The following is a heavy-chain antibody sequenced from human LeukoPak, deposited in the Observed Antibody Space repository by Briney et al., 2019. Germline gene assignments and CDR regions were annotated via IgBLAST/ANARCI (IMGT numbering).Heavy chain of an antibody. Sequence: PSETPSPTCAVSGGALSSSNWWSWVRHPPGKGREGLGEIYHSGSTNYNPPLKSRVTISVDKSKNQFSLNLSSVTAADTAVYYCARDGSYSSSCGGTVYWGEGTLATVSS. CDR3: ARDGSYSSSCGGTVY. D-gene: IGHD6-13*01. V-gene: IGHV4-4*02. J-gene: IGHJ4*02. CDR2: IYHSGST. CDR1: GGALSSSNW.